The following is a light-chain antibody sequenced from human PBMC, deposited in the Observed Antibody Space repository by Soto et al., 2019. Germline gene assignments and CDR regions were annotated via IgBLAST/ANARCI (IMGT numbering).Light chain of an antibody. CDR1: SGSIASNY. CDR2: EDN. V-gene: IGLV6-57*04. Sequence: NFMLTQPHSVSESPGKTVTISCTRSSGSIASNYVQWYQQRPGSAPTTVIYEDNQRPSGVPDRFSGSIDSSSNSASLTISGLKTEDEADYCCQSYHSSNALFGGGTKLTVL. J-gene: IGLJ2*01. CDR3: QSYHSSNAL.